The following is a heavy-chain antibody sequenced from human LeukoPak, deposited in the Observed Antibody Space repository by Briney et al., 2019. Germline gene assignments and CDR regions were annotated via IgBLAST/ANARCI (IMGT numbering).Heavy chain of an antibody. D-gene: IGHD5-18*01. CDR2: IYSGANT. Sequence: PGGSLRLSRAASGFTVSSNYMSWVRQAPGKGLEWVSVIYSGANTYYADSVKGRFTISRDNSKNTLYLQMNSLRAEDTAVYYCARGYTYGDYWGQGTLVTVSS. V-gene: IGHV3-66*02. CDR1: GFTVSSNY. CDR3: ARGYTYGDY. J-gene: IGHJ4*02.